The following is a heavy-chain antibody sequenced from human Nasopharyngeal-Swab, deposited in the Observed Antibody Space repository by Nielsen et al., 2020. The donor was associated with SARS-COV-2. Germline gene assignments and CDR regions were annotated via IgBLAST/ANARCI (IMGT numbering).Heavy chain of an antibody. CDR2: IYPGASVT. CDR3: ARLATVTTNYYYYGMDV. J-gene: IGHJ6*02. V-gene: IGHV5-51*01. CDR1: GYSFTSYW. D-gene: IGHD4-11*01. Sequence: GVSLKISCKGSGYSFTSYWIGWVRQMPGKGLEWMGIIYPGASVTRNSPTFHGQVTISADKSNSTAYLQWSSLKPSDNAMYYCARLATVTTNYYYYGMDVWGQGTTVTVSS.